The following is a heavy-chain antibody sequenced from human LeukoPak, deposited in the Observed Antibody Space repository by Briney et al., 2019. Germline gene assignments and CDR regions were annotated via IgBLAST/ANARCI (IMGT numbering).Heavy chain of an antibody. CDR1: GFTFSSYW. CDR2: ISTDGSDT. J-gene: IGHJ3*02. Sequence: PGGSLRLSCGASGFTFSSYWMHWVRQAPGKGLVWVSCISTDGSDTTYADSVKGRFTISRDNAKNTLYLQMNSLRAEDTALYFCAGPGTATAFDIWGQGTMVTVSS. CDR3: AGPGTATAFDI. V-gene: IGHV3-74*01.